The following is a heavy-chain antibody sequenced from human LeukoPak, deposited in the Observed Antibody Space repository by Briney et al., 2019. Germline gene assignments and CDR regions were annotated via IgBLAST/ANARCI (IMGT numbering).Heavy chain of an antibody. CDR2: IRYDGNNK. CDR1: GFTFSFCA. CDR3: TKGDDYGANTRLPKYNWFDP. D-gene: IGHD4-23*01. Sequence: PGGSLRLSCAASGFTFSFCAMHWVRQSPGKGLEWVAFIRYDGNNKNYADSVKGRFTISRDNSRDTLYLQMNSLRAEDTAVYYCTKGDDYGANTRLPKYNWFDPWGQGTLVTVSS. J-gene: IGHJ5*02. V-gene: IGHV3-30*02.